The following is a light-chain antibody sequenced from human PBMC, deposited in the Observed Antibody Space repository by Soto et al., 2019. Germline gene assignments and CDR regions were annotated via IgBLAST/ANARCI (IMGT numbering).Light chain of an antibody. J-gene: IGKJ1*01. Sequence: IVLTHSPATLSLSPGERATLSCRASQSVSNNYLAWYQQKPGQAPRLLIYGASNRATGIPDRFSGSGSGTDFTLTISRLEPEDFAVYYCQQYNNWPRTFGQGTKVDIK. V-gene: IGKV3D-20*02. CDR2: GAS. CDR3: QQYNNWPRT. CDR1: QSVSNNY.